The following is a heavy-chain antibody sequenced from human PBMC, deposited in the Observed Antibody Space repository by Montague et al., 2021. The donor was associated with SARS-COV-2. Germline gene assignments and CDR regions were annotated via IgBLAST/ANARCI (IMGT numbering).Heavy chain of an antibody. Sequence: SETLSLTCTVSGDSISSSGYYWGWIRQPPGKGLEWIGEVIHSGTTXYNPSLKGRVTISIDSSNDRFSLRLTSLTAADTGVYYCASGEFFYYGSGNYYRSALDDWGQGTTVTVSS. CDR2: VIHSGTT. CDR3: ASGEFFYYGSGNYYRSALDD. D-gene: IGHD3-10*01. J-gene: IGHJ6*02. CDR1: GDSISSSGYY. V-gene: IGHV4-39*07.